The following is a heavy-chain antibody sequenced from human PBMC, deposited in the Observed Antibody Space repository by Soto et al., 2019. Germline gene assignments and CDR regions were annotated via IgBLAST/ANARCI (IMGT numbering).Heavy chain of an antibody. Sequence: ASVKVSCTASGYTFTSYGISWVRQAPGQGLEWMGWISAYNGNTNYAQKLQGRVTMTTDTSTSTAYMELRSLRSDDTAVYYCARVIAAAGNFDYWGQGTLVIVSS. D-gene: IGHD6-13*01. V-gene: IGHV1-18*04. CDR3: ARVIAAAGNFDY. CDR1: GYTFTSYG. CDR2: ISAYNGNT. J-gene: IGHJ4*02.